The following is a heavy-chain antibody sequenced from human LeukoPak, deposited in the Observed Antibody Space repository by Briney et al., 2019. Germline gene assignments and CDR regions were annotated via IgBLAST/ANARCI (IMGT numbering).Heavy chain of an antibody. D-gene: IGHD6-13*01. CDR3: ARGTASGRREFNFDY. CDR2: IKQDGSEK. J-gene: IGHJ4*02. V-gene: IGHV3-7*05. CDR1: AFTFRSFW. Sequence: GGSLRLSCAASAFTFRSFWMSWVRQAPGKGLEWVANIKQDGSEKYYVDSVKGRFTISRDNAKNSLFLQMNSLRAEDTAVYYCARGTASGRREFNFDYWGQGTLVTVSS.